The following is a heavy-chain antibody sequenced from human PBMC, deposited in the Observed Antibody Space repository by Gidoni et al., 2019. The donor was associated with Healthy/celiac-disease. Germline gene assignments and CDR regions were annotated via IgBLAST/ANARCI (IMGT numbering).Heavy chain of an antibody. CDR2: INHSGST. CDR3: ARISGSYYSPLRWFDP. D-gene: IGHD1-26*01. Sequence: QVQLQQCGAGLFKPSETLSLTCAVYGGSFSGYYWSWIRPPPGKGLEWIGEINHSGSTNYNPSLKSRVTISVDTSKNQFSLKLSSVTAADTAVYYCARISGSYYSPLRWFDPWGQGTLVTVSS. CDR1: GGSFSGYY. J-gene: IGHJ5*02. V-gene: IGHV4-34*01.